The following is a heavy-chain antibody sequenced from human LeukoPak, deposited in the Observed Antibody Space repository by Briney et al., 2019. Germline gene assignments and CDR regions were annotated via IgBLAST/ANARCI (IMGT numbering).Heavy chain of an antibody. V-gene: IGHV3-33*06. J-gene: IGHJ4*02. D-gene: IGHD3-22*01. Sequence: GGSLRLSCAASGFTFSSYGMHWVRQAPGKGLEWVAAIWYDGSNKYYADSVKGRFTISRDNSKNTLYLQMNSLRAEDTAVYYCAKDGKAYYYDSSGPLDYWGQGTLVTVSS. CDR3: AKDGKAYYYDSSGPLDY. CDR1: GFTFSSYG. CDR2: IWYDGSNK.